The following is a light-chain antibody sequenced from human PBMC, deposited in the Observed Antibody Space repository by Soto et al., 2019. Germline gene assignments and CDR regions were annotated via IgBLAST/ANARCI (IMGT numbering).Light chain of an antibody. V-gene: IGKV1-5*03. J-gene: IGKJ1*01. CDR1: QSISDW. CDR2: KAS. CDR3: QQYNTYSTWT. Sequence: DIQMTQSPSTLSASVGDRVTITCRASQSISDWLAWYQQKPGKAPKLLIYKASSLESGVPSRFSGSGSGTEFTLTISSLQPYDFATYYCQQYNTYSTWTFGQGTKVEI.